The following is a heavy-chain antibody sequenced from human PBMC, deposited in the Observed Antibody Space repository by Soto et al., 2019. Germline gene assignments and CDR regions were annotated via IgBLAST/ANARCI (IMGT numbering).Heavy chain of an antibody. Sequence: QVQLQESGPGLVKPSETLSRTCTVSGGSVSSGDDYWNWIRQPPGKGLEWVGYVYYSGSTNYNLSLKSRVTISLDTSKKQFSLKLTSVTAADTAVYYCARLSSRGLDVWGQGTPVTVSS. CDR1: GGSVSSGDDY. J-gene: IGHJ6*02. CDR3: ARLSSRGLDV. V-gene: IGHV4-61*08. CDR2: VYYSGST.